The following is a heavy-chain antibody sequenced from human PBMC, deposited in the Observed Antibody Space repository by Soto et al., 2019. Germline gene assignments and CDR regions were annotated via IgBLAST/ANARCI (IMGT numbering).Heavy chain of an antibody. CDR1: GYRFTTYY. CDR2: MNLDTGGT. Sequence: QVQLVQSGPEVKKPGASVRVSCEASGYRFTTYYIHWVRQAPGQGLEWMGRMNLDTGGTTYAQKFQGRVTMTRDTSISTAYMEVSSLKSDDTAMYYCARDGNFAFLGYSFAFDVWGQGTLVTVSS. V-gene: IGHV1-2*06. D-gene: IGHD5-18*01. CDR3: ARDGNFAFLGYSFAFDV. J-gene: IGHJ4*02.